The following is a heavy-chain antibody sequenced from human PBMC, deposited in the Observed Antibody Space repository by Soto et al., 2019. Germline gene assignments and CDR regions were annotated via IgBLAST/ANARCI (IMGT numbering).Heavy chain of an antibody. CDR2: IIPIFGTA. CDR3: ARDSDSSGWYYGMDV. D-gene: IGHD6-19*01. CDR1: GGTFSSYA. J-gene: IGHJ6*02. V-gene: IGHV1-69*06. Sequence: GASVKVSCKASGGTFSSYAISWVRQAPGQGLEWMGGIIPIFGTANYAQKFQGRVTITADKSTSTAYMELSSLRSADTAVYYCARDSDSSGWYYGMDVWGQGTTVTVSS.